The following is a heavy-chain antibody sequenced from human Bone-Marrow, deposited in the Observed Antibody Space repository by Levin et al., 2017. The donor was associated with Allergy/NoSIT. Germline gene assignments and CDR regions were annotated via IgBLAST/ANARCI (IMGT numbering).Heavy chain of an antibody. CDR2: IWSDGYNK. CDR3: AKEGNGRDQE. CDR1: GFTFSRHG. V-gene: IGHV3-30*02. D-gene: IGHD2-2*01. Sequence: GESLKISCAASGFTFSRHGVHWVRQAPGKGLEWVAFIWSDGYNKYYTDSVRGRFTISGDNSKSTLYLEINSLKDEDTAVYYCAKEGNGRDQEWGQGTLVTVSS. J-gene: IGHJ4*02.